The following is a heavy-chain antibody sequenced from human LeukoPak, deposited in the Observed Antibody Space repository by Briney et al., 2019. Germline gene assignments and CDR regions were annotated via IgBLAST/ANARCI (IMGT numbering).Heavy chain of an antibody. CDR3: ARGVSRGFDY. CDR2: INHSGST. CDR1: GGSFSGDF. J-gene: IGHJ4*02. Sequence: SETLSLTCAVYGGSFSGDFWSWIRQSPGKGLEWIGEINHSGSTNYNPSLKSRVTISVDTSKNQFSLKLSSVTAADTAVYYCARGVSRGFDYWGQGTLVTVSS. V-gene: IGHV4-34*01. D-gene: IGHD3-10*01.